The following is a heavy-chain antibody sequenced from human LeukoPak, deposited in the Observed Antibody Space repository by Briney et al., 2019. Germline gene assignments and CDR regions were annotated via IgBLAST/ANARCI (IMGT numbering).Heavy chain of an antibody. J-gene: IGHJ4*02. CDR1: RFTFSSYA. D-gene: IGHD3-10*01. Sequence: PGGSLRLSCAASRFTFSSYAMTWVRQAPGKGLEWVSGVSGSGDSTYYADSVKGRFTISRDNSKNTLYLQMNSLRAEDTAVYYCAREEGLGSGSYYLVYWGQGTLVTVSS. V-gene: IGHV3-23*01. CDR3: AREEGLGSGSYYLVY. CDR2: VSGSGDST.